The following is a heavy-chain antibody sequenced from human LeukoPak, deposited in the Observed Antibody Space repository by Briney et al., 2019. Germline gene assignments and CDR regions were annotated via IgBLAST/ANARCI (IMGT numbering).Heavy chain of an antibody. V-gene: IGHV4-34*01. CDR2: INQSGST. J-gene: IGHJ3*02. CDR3: ARDTSGYCGGGSCKLVDAFDI. CDR1: GGSFSDYY. D-gene: IGHD2-15*01. Sequence: SETLSLTCAVYGGSFSDYYWNWIRQPPGKGLEWIGEINQSGSTNYNPPLKSRVTLSVDTSNNQFSLKLSSVTAADTAVYYCARDTSGYCGGGSCKLVDAFDIWGQGTMVTVSS.